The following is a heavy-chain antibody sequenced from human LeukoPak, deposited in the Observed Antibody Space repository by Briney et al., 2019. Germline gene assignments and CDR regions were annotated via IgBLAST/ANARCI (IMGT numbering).Heavy chain of an antibody. D-gene: IGHD3-3*01. CDR3: TTDPLTWSGYYLGGDWFDP. J-gene: IGHJ5*02. V-gene: IGHV3-15*01. CDR2: IKSKTDGGTT. Sequence: GGSLRLSCAASGFTFSNAWMSWDRQAPGKGLEWVGRIKSKTDGGTTDYAAPVKGRFTISRDDSKNTLYLQMNSLRTEDTAVYYCTTDPLTWSGYYLGGDWFDPWGQGTLVTVSS. CDR1: GFTFSNAW.